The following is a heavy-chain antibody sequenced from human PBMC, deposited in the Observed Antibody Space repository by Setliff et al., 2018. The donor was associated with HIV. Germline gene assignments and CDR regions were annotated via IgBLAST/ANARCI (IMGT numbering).Heavy chain of an antibody. CDR1: GFTFSTYS. J-gene: IGHJ2*01. Sequence: GGSLRLSCEASGFTFSTYSMNWVRQAPGKGLEWVSSISSSSRSKYYADSVKGRFTISRDNAKNSLYLQMNSLTAEDTAVYYCARDVSWRVWYFDLWGRGTLVTVSS. D-gene: IGHD3-3*01. CDR3: ARDVSWRVWYFDL. CDR2: ISSSSRSK. V-gene: IGHV3-21*01.